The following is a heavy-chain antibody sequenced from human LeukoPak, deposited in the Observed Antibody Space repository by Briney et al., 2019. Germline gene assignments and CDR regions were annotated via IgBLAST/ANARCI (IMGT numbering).Heavy chain of an antibody. V-gene: IGHV3-53*01. CDR2: IYSGGST. Sequence: GGSLRLSCAASGFTVSSNYMSWVRQAPGKGLEWVSVIYSGGSTYYADSVKGRFTISRDNSKNTLYLQMNSLRAEDTAVYYCARFPFYDILTDYYYGMDVWGQGTTVTVSS. CDR3: ARFPFYDILTDYYYGMDV. J-gene: IGHJ6*02. D-gene: IGHD3-9*01. CDR1: GFTVSSNY.